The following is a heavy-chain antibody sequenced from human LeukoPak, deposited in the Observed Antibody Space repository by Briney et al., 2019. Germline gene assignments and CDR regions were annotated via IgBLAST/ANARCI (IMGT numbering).Heavy chain of an antibody. CDR2: INPNSGDT. CDR3: ATFGSRGGYYYYYYGMDV. Sequence: ASVKVSCKASGYTFTGYYIHWVRQAPGQGLEWMGWINPNSGDTKYSQKFRGRVTMTRDTSISTAYMELSSLRSEDTAVYYCATFGSRGGYYYYYYGMDVWGQGTTVTVSS. J-gene: IGHJ6*02. D-gene: IGHD4-23*01. V-gene: IGHV1-2*02. CDR1: GYTFTGYY.